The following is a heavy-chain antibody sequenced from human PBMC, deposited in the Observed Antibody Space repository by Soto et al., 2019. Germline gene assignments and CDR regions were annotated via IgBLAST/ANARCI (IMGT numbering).Heavy chain of an antibody. D-gene: IGHD2-2*01. Sequence: PGGSLRLSCAASGFTFSSYGMHWVRQAPGKGLEWVDVISYDGSNKYYADSVRGRFTISRDNSKNTLYLQMHSLRAEDTAVYYCPKALVPTAMGYYYGMEVWCQWPRVTVSS. V-gene: IGHV3-30*18. CDR2: ISYDGSNK. J-gene: IGHJ6*02. CDR3: PKALVPTAMGYYYGMEV. CDR1: GFTFSSYG.